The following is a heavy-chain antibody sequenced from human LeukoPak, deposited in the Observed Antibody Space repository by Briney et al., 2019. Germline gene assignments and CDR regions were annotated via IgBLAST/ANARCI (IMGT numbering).Heavy chain of an antibody. Sequence: ASVKVSCKASGYTFSSYYMHWVRQSPGQGIEWMGVINPSGGTTTYAQKFQGRVTMTRDTSTSTVYMELSSLRSEDTAVYYCATGITGPDYFDYWGQGTLVTVSS. V-gene: IGHV1-46*01. CDR1: GYTFSSYY. J-gene: IGHJ4*02. D-gene: IGHD2-8*02. CDR3: ATGITGPDYFDY. CDR2: INPSGGTT.